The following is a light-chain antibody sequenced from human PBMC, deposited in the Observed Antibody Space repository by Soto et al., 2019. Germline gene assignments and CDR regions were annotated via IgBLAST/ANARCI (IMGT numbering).Light chain of an antibody. Sequence: EIVLTQSPGTLSLSPGERATLPCRASQTISNSYLAWYQHKPGQAPRLLIYGASSRAIGIPDRFSGSGSGTDLSLTISRLESEDFAMYYCQQYYRIPQFTFGPGTKVDI. CDR2: GAS. CDR1: QTISNSY. CDR3: QQYYRIPQFT. V-gene: IGKV3-20*01. J-gene: IGKJ3*01.